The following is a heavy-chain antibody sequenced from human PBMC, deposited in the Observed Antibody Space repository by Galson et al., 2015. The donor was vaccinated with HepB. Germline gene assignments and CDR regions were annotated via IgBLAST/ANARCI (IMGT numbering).Heavy chain of an antibody. CDR3: AREQTSGWSENYYYYAMDV. V-gene: IGHV3-23*01. CDR1: GLTFSNYA. CDR2: IGGSGSNT. D-gene: IGHD6-19*01. J-gene: IGHJ6*02. Sequence: SLRLSCAASGLTFSNYAMSWVRQAPGRGLEWVASIGGSGSNTYYADPVKGRFIISRDNSKNILYPQMNSLRAEDTAVYYCAREQTSGWSENYYYYAMDVWGQGTTVTVSS.